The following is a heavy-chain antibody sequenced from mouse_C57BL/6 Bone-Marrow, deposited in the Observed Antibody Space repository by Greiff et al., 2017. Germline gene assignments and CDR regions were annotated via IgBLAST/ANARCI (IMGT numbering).Heavy chain of an antibody. Sequence: QVQLQQSGAELVKPGASVKMSCKASGYTFTTYSIAWMKQNHGKSLEWIGNFHPYNDDTKYNEKFKGKATLTVEKSSSTVYLELSRITSDDSAVYYCGRGYYDYPLDYWGQGTTLTVSS. J-gene: IGHJ2*01. CDR2: FHPYNDDT. CDR3: GRGYYDYPLDY. V-gene: IGHV1-47*01. D-gene: IGHD2-4*01. CDR1: GYTFTTYS.